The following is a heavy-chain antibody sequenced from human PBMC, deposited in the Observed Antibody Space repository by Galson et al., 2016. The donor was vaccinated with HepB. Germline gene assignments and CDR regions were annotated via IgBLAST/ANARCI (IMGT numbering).Heavy chain of an antibody. Sequence: LRLSCAASGFTFSSYSMNWVRQAPGKGLEWVSYISSSSSYIYYADSVKGRFTISRDDAKNSLYLQMNSLRAEDTAVYYCASQSLWSGPANYYYGMDVWGQGTTVTVSS. D-gene: IGHD3-3*01. CDR2: ISSSSSYI. V-gene: IGHV3-21*01. CDR3: ASQSLWSGPANYYYGMDV. J-gene: IGHJ6*02. CDR1: GFTFSSYS.